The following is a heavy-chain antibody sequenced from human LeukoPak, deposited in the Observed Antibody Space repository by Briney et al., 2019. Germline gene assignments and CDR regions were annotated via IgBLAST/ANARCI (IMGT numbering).Heavy chain of an antibody. CDR1: GFTFTNYA. CDR2: VSYDGTDT. V-gene: IGHV3-30*09. J-gene: IGHJ5*02. D-gene: IGHD2-8*01. Sequence: GRSLRLSCAASGFTFTNYAMNWVRQAPGKGLEWVATVSYDGTDTSYADSVKGRFAIFRDNSKNTLYLQMNSLRTEDTAVYYCVRVSGFCTNGVCPSFDPWGQGTLVTVSS. CDR3: VRVSGFCTNGVCPSFDP.